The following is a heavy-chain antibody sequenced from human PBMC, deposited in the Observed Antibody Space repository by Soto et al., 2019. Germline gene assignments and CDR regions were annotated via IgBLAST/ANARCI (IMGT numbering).Heavy chain of an antibody. D-gene: IGHD2-15*01. Sequence: QVQLLESGGGWFSPGGPLRSSVAAFGLPLSDNNMGGIRQAPGMGLEWVSYVSSTTSDTNYADSVKGRFTISRDNAKNSGYLQMNSLRAEDTAVYYCARGGNWFDGYWGQGTLVTVSS. CDR2: VSSTTSDT. CDR1: GLPLSDNN. J-gene: IGHJ4*02. CDR3: ARGGNWFDGY. V-gene: IGHV3-11*03.